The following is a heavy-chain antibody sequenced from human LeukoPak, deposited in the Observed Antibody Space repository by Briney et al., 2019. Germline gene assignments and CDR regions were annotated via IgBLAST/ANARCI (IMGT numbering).Heavy chain of an antibody. Sequence: GESLKISCKGSGYSFTSYWIGWVRQMPGKGLEWMGIIYPGDSDTRYSPSFQGQVTISADKSISTAYLQWSSLKASDTAMHYRARRGSGSQSWFDPWGQGTLVTVSS. CDR2: IYPGDSDT. CDR1: GYSFTSYW. CDR3: ARRGSGSQSWFDP. V-gene: IGHV5-51*01. J-gene: IGHJ5*02. D-gene: IGHD1-26*01.